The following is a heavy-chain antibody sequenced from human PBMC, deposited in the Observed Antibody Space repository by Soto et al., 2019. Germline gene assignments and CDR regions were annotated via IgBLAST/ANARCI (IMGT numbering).Heavy chain of an antibody. J-gene: IGHJ5*02. CDR2: INPHGGST. Sequence: ASVKVSCTEPRYTFTIYYINWVRQAPGQGLEWMGVINPHGGSTAYAQKFKGRVTLTRDTSASTVYMEVSSLTSEDTAMYYCARSSGGNFGIIIEGTNWFAPWGQGTLVTVS. D-gene: IGHD1-26*01. V-gene: IGHV1-46*01. CDR1: RYTFTIYY. CDR3: ARSSGGNFGIIIEGTNWFAP.